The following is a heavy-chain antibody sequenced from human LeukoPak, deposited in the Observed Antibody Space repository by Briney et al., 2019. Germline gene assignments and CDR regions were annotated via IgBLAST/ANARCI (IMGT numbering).Heavy chain of an antibody. CDR1: GYTFTGYY. V-gene: IGHV1-2*02. CDR3: ARSQWLIDASIDY. CDR2: INPTSGGT. D-gene: IGHD6-19*01. J-gene: IGHJ4*02. Sequence: ASVKVSCKASGYTFTGYYMHWVRQAPGQGREWMEWINPTSGGTKYAQQFQGRVTMTRNTSISTAYMELSRLRSDDTAVYYCARSQWLIDASIDYWGQGTLVTVSS.